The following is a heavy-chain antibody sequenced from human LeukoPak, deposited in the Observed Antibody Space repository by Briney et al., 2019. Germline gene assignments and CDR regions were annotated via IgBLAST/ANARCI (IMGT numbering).Heavy chain of an antibody. J-gene: IGHJ4*02. CDR3: ARASFLYYYDSSGYDYPEYYFDY. Sequence: GGSLRLSCAASGFTVSSNYMSWVRQAPGKGLEWVSVIYSGGSTYYADSVKGRFTISRDNSKNTLYLQMNSLRAEDTAVYYCARASFLYYYDSSGYDYPEYYFDYWGQGTLVTVSS. CDR1: GFTVSSNY. D-gene: IGHD3-22*01. V-gene: IGHV3-53*01. CDR2: IYSGGST.